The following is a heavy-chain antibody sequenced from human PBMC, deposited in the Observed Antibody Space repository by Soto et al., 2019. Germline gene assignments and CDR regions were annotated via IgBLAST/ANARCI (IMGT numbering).Heavy chain of an antibody. CDR2: ISYDGSNK. J-gene: IGHJ6*02. CDR3: AKVTVAGTDSYYYYGMDV. D-gene: IGHD6-19*01. Sequence: QVQLVESGGGVVQPGRSLRLSCAASGFTFSSYGMHWVRQAPGKGLEWVAVISYDGSNKYYADSVKGRFTISRDNSNNTLHLQMNSLRAEDTAVYYCAKVTVAGTDSYYYYGMDVWGQGTTVTVSS. CDR1: GFTFSSYG. V-gene: IGHV3-30*18.